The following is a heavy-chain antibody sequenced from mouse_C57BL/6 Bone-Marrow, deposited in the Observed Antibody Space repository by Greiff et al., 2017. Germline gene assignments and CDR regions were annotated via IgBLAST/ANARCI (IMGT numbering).Heavy chain of an antibody. CDR1: GYTFTSYG. V-gene: IGHV1-81*01. Sequence: VQLQESGAELARPGASVTLSCKASGYTFTSYGISWVKQRTGQGLEWIGEIYPRSGNTYYTEKFKGKAPLTADKSSSTAYMEIRSLTSDDAAVYCCGRGCPRGRVDYWGQGTTLTVSA. D-gene: IGHD3-1*01. CDR3: GRGCPRGRVDY. CDR2: IYPRSGNT. J-gene: IGHJ2*01.